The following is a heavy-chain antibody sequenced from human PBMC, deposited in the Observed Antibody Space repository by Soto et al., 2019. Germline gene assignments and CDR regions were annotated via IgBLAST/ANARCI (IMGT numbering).Heavy chain of an antibody. V-gene: IGHV1-8*01. CDR1: GYTFTTYD. J-gene: IGHJ6*02. D-gene: IGHD3-3*01. Sequence: ASVKVSCKASGYTFTTYDINWVRQAPGQGLEWLGWMDPNGGSTGYAQNFQGRITVTRXXXXNXXXRXWXXLQSEDTAVYYGARERKFDFWRKGLDVWG. CDR3: ARERKFDFWRKGLDV. CDR2: MDPNGGST.